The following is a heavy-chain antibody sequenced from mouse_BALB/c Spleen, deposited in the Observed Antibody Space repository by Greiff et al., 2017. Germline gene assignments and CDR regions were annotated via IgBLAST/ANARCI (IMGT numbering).Heavy chain of an antibody. J-gene: IGHJ4*01. V-gene: IGHV1-4*01. CDR3: AEFITTAPYAMDY. D-gene: IGHD1-2*01. Sequence: QVQLKESGAELARPGASVKMSCKASGYTFTSYTMHWVKQRPGQGLEWIGYINPSSGYTNYNQKFKDKATLTADKSSSTAYMQLSSLTSEDSAVYYCAEFITTAPYAMDYWGQGTSVTVSS. CDR2: INPSSGYT. CDR1: GYTFTSYT.